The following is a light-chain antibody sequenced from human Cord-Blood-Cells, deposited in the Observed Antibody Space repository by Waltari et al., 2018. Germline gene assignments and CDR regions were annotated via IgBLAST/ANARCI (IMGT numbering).Light chain of an antibody. CDR2: DVS. V-gene: IGLV2-11*01. J-gene: IGLJ1*01. Sequence: QSALTQPRSVSGSPGQSVTISCTGTSRDVGGYNYASWSQQHPGKAPKLMIYDVSKRPSGVPHRFSGSKSGNTASLTISGLQAEDEADYSCCSYAGSYTFVFGTGTKVTVL. CDR3: CSYAGSYTFV. CDR1: SRDVGGYNY.